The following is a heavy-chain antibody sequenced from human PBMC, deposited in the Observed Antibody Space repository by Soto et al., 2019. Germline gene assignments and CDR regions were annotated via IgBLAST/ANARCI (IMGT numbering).Heavy chain of an antibody. J-gene: IGHJ4*02. D-gene: IGHD3-3*01. CDR3: ARDRRFLEWLYYFDY. V-gene: IGHV1-18*01. CDR1: GYTFSSYG. Sequence: QVQLVQSGAEVKKPGASVKVSCKASGYTFSSYGISWVRQAPGQGLEWMGWISAYNGNTNYAQKLQGRGTMTTDTSTSTVYMELRSLRSDDTAVYYCARDRRFLEWLYYFDYWGQGTLVTVSS. CDR2: ISAYNGNT.